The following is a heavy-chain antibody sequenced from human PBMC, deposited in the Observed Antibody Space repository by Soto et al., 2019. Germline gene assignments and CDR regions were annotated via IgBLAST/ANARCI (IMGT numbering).Heavy chain of an antibody. CDR3: ARAGGEDYCGGDCYSESYYGMDV. Sequence: PGGSLRLSCAASGFTFSSYSMNWVRQAPGKGLEWVSSISSSSYIYYADSVKGRFTISRDNAKNSLYLQMNSLRAEDTAVYYCARAGGEDYCGGDCYSESYYGMDVWGQGTTVTVSS. J-gene: IGHJ6*02. D-gene: IGHD2-21*02. V-gene: IGHV3-21*01. CDR1: GFTFSSYS. CDR2: ISSSSYI.